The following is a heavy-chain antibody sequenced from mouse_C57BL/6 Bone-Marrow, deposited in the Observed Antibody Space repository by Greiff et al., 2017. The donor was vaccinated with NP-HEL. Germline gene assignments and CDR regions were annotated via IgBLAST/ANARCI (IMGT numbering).Heavy chain of an antibody. Sequence: VKLVESGPGLVAPSQSLSITCTVSGFSLTSYGVSWVRQPPGKGLEWLGVIWGVGSTNYHLALISSLGIRKDNSKSQVFLKLNRLQTDDTATYYCAKLGGSLAWWGQGTLVTVSA. CDR1: GFSLTSYG. CDR2: IWGVGST. D-gene: IGHD1-1*02. V-gene: IGHV2-3*01. J-gene: IGHJ3*02. CDR3: AKLGGSLAW.